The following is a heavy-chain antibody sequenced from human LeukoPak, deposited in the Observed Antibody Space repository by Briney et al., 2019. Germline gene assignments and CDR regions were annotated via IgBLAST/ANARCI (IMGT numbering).Heavy chain of an antibody. CDR3: ARGRDGGNYTPFDY. V-gene: IGHV1-2*02. CDR1: GYTFTDYY. Sequence: GASVKVSFKTSGYTFTDYYMHWVRQAPGQGLEWMGCINPNSGGTNYAQKFQGRVTMTRDTSISTAYMELSSLRSDDTAVYYCARGRDGGNYTPFDYWGQGTLVTVSS. CDR2: INPNSGGT. J-gene: IGHJ4*02. D-gene: IGHD4-23*01.